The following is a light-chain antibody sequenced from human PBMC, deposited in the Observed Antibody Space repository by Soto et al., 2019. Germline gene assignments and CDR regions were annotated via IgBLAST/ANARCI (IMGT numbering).Light chain of an antibody. J-gene: IGLJ2*01. Sequence: QSVLTQSPSASASLGASVKLTCTLSSGHSSYDIAWHQQQPEKGPRYLMRLNSDGSHTKGDGIPDRFSGSSSGAERYLTIASLQSGDEADYYRQTWGTGAVFGGGTKVTVL. CDR1: SGHSSYD. CDR3: QTWGTGAV. V-gene: IGLV4-69*01. CDR2: LNSDGSH.